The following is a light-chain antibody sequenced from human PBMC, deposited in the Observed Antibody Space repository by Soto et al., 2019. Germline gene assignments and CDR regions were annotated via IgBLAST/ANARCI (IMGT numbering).Light chain of an antibody. CDR1: QSISSY. Sequence: DIQMTQSPSSLSASVGDRVTITCRASQSISSYLNWYQQKPGKVPKLLIYAASSLQSGVPSRFSGSGSGTDFTLTISSLQLEDFATYYCQQSYSTPTFGPGTQVDIK. CDR3: QQSYSTPT. CDR2: AAS. J-gene: IGKJ3*01. V-gene: IGKV1-39*01.